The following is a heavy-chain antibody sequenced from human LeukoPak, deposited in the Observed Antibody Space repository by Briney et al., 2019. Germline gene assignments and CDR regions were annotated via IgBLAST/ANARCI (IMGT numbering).Heavy chain of an antibody. D-gene: IGHD3-10*01. Sequence: PSETLSLTCTVSGGSISSSSYYWGWIRQPPGKGLEWIGSIYYSGSTYYNPSLKSRVTISVDTSKNQFSLKLSSVTAADTAVYYCARASTYYYGSGSYLRTYYFDYWGQGTLVTVSS. V-gene: IGHV4-39*07. CDR2: IYYSGST. CDR1: GGSISSSSYY. CDR3: ARASTYYYGSGSYLRTYYFDY. J-gene: IGHJ4*02.